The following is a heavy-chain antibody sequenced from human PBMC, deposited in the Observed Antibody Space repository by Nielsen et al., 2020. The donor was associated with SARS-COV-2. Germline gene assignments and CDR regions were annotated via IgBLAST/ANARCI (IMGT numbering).Heavy chain of an antibody. CDR3: ARVAFWSGYDY. V-gene: IGHV3-7*01. D-gene: IGHD3-3*01. Sequence: GGSLRLSCAASGFTFSAYWMTWFRQAPGKGLEWVANIKHDGSEKYYVDSVKGRFTISRDNAKSSLSLQMNSLTAEDTAVYYCARVAFWSGYDYWGQGALVTVSS. J-gene: IGHJ4*02. CDR1: GFTFSAYW. CDR2: IKHDGSEK.